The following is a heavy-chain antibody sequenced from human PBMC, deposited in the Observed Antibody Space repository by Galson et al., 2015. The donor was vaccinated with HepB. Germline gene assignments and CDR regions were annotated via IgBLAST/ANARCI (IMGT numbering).Heavy chain of an antibody. CDR2: IWYDGSNK. Sequence: SLRLSCAASGFTFSSYGMHWVRQAPGKGLEWVAVIWYDGSNKYYADSVKGRFTISRDNSKNTLYLQMNSLRAEDTAVYYCARDRGPGPFDYWGQGTLVTVSS. V-gene: IGHV3-33*01. CDR3: ARDRGPGPFDY. CDR1: GFTFSSYG. J-gene: IGHJ4*02.